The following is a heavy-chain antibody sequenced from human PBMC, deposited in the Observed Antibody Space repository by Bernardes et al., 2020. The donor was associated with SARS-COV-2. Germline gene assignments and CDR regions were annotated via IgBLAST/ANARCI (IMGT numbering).Heavy chain of an antibody. V-gene: IGHV3-23*01. Sequence: GSLTPSGAATGFPASYYAMNWVRQAPGRGPQWVLSISGDGSSIHYADSVKGRFSISRDNSKNTLFLQMDRLRAEDTGVYYCTNILFGDRHFFEWWGQGTLVTVSS. CDR3: TNILFGDRHFFEW. J-gene: IGHJ4*02. D-gene: IGHD4-17*01. CDR1: GFPASYYA. CDR2: ISGDGSSI.